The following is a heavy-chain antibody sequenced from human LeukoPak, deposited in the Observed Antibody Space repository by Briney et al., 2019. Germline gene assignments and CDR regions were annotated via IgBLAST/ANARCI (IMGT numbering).Heavy chain of an antibody. CDR2: IVVGSGNT. Sequence: SVKVSCKASGFTYTSSAVQWVRQARGQRLEWIGWIVVGSGNTNYAQKFQERVTITRDMSTSTACMELSSLRSEDTAVYYCAAEATRGPFDYWGQGTLVTVSS. D-gene: IGHD1-1*01. CDR1: GFTYTSSA. V-gene: IGHV1-58*01. CDR3: AAEATRGPFDY. J-gene: IGHJ4*02.